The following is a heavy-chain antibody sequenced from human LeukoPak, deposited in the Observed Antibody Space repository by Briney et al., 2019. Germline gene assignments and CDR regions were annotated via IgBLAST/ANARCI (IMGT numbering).Heavy chain of an antibody. Sequence: GGSLRLSCAASGFTFSSYSMNWVRQAPGKGLEWVSSISSSSSYIYYADSVKGRFTISRDNSKNTLYLQMNSLRAEDTAVYYCAKVEYYESSGYLNYWGQGSLVTVSS. V-gene: IGHV3-21*01. D-gene: IGHD3-22*01. J-gene: IGHJ4*02. CDR2: ISSSSSYI. CDR3: AKVEYYESSGYLNY. CDR1: GFTFSSYS.